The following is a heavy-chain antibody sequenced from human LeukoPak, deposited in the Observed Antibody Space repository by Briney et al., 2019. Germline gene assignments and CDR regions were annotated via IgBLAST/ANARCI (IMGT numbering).Heavy chain of an antibody. V-gene: IGHV3-33*01. D-gene: IGHD6-13*01. CDR3: VRDFSGSWAFEY. CDR1: GFTFSSIG. Sequence: GGSLRLSCAASGFTFSSIGMHWVRQTPGKGLEWVAGIWYDGSSKYYTDSVQGRFTISRDNDRNTLFLQMNSLRAQDTAVYYCVRDFSGSWAFEYWGQGTLLTVSS. J-gene: IGHJ4*02. CDR2: IWYDGSSK.